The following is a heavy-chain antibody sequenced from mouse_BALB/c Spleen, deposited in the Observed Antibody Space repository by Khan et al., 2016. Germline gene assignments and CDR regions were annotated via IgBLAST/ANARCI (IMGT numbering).Heavy chain of an antibody. J-gene: IGHJ2*01. CDR3: ARERRARADGYFDY. V-gene: IGHV5-12-2*01. CDR1: GFTFSSYT. Sequence: EVELVESGGGLVQPGGSLKLSCAASGFTFSSYTMSWVRQTPEKRLEWVAYISNGGGSTYYPDTVKGRFTISRDNAKNTLYLQMSSLKSEDTAMYYGARERRARADGYFDYWGRGTTLTVSS. CDR2: ISNGGGST. D-gene: IGHD3-1*01.